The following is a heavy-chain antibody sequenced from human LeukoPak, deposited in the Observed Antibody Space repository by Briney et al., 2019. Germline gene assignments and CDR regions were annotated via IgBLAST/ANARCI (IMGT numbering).Heavy chain of an antibody. D-gene: IGHD2-15*01. Sequence: PSETLSLTCTVSGASIRSGDYYWSWIRQPPGKGLEWIGYIYDSGSTYYNPSLKSRITISVDTSENRFSLKLSSVTATDTAVYYCARDCSGGSCYGAFDIWGQGTMVTVSS. J-gene: IGHJ3*02. V-gene: IGHV4-30-4*01. CDR3: ARDCSGGSCYGAFDI. CDR2: IYDSGST. CDR1: GASIRSGDYY.